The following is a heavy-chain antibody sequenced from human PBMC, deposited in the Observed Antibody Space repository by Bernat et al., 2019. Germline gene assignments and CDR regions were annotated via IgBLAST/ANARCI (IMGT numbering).Heavy chain of an antibody. CDR3: ASGKQYGGGWTAHDS. Sequence: QLQLQESGPGLVKPSETLSLTCTVSGVSLSSSLYYWDWIRQSPGKGLEWIGSLYYSGSVHYNPSLKSRVTISGDMSKNQFFLNVNSVTATDTAVYYCASGKQYGGGWTAHDSWGQGTLVTVSS. CDR1: GVSLSSSLYY. V-gene: IGHV4-39*01. D-gene: IGHD6-19*01. J-gene: IGHJ4*02. CDR2: LYYSGSV.